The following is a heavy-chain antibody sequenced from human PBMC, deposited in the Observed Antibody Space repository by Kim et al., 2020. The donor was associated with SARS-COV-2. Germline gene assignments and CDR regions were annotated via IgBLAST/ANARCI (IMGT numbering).Heavy chain of an antibody. V-gene: IGHV3-48*03. Sequence: GGSLRLSCAASGFTFSSYEMNWVRQAPGKGLEWVSYISSSGSTIYYADSVKGRFTISRDNAKNSLYLQMNSLRAEDTAVYYCARDFRLPIGHWGQGTLVTVSS. CDR3: ARDFRLPIGH. D-gene: IGHD4-17*01. CDR2: ISSSGSTI. J-gene: IGHJ1*01. CDR1: GFTFSSYE.